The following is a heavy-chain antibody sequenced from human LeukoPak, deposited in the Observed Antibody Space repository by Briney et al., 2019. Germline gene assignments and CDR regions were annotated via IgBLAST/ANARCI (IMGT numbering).Heavy chain of an antibody. D-gene: IGHD3-16*01. CDR3: ARQWGGYFDY. J-gene: IGHJ4*02. CDR1: GGSISSYY. Sequence: SETLSLTCTVSGGSISSYYWSWIRQPPGKGLEWIGYIYYGGSTNYNPSLKSRVTISVDTSKNQFSLKLSSVTAADTAVYYCARQWGGYFDYWGQGTLVTVSS. CDR2: IYYGGST. V-gene: IGHV4-59*08.